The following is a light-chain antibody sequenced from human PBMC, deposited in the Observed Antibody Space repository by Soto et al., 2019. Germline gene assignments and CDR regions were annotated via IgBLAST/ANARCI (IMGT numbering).Light chain of an antibody. J-gene: IGKJ2*01. CDR1: QSVLYSSNNKNY. Sequence: DIVMTQSPDSLAVSLGERATINCKSSQSVLYSSNNKNYLAWYQQKPRQPPKLLIYWASTRESGAPDRFSGSGSGTDFTLTISSLQAEDVAVYYCQQYLNTPYTFGQGTKLEIK. CDR3: QQYLNTPYT. CDR2: WAS. V-gene: IGKV4-1*01.